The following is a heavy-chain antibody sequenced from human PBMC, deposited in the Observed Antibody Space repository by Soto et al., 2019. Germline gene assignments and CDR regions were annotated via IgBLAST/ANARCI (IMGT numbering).Heavy chain of an antibody. V-gene: IGHV3-23*01. CDR1: GFTFSSYA. CDR2: ISGSGGST. D-gene: IGHD3-22*01. J-gene: IGHJ3*02. CDR3: AKDDHYYDSSGYYWGGAFDI. Sequence: PGGSLRLSCAASGFTFSSYAMSWVRQAPGKGLEWVSAISGSGGSTYYADSVKGRFTISRDNSKNTLYLQMNSLRAEDTAVYYCAKDDHYYDSSGYYWGGAFDIWGQGTMVTVSS.